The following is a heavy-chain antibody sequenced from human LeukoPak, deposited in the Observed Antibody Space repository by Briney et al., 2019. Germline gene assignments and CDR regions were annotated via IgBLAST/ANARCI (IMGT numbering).Heavy chain of an antibody. V-gene: IGHV3-48*04. Sequence: GGSLRLSCVVSGFTFSSYSMSWVRQAPGKGLKWVSFISSSSSTIYYADSVKGRFTISRDNAKNSLYLQMNSLRAEDTAVYYCASPVLMVRGVTVDYWGQGILVTVSS. D-gene: IGHD3-10*01. CDR1: GFTFSSYS. CDR2: ISSSSSTI. CDR3: ASPVLMVRGVTVDY. J-gene: IGHJ4*02.